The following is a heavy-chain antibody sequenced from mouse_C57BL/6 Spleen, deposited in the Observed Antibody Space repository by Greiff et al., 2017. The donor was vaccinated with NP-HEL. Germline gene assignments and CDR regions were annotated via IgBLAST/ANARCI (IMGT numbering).Heavy chain of an antibody. Sequence: EVKVVESGGGLVKPGGSLKLSCAASGFTFSSYAMSWVRQTPEKRLEWVATISDGGSYTYYPDNVKGRFTISRDNAKNNLYLQMSHLKSEDTAMYYCARDATRPYWYFDVWGTGTTVTVSS. J-gene: IGHJ1*03. D-gene: IGHD6-1*01. V-gene: IGHV5-4*01. CDR2: ISDGGSYT. CDR1: GFTFSSYA. CDR3: ARDATRPYWYFDV.